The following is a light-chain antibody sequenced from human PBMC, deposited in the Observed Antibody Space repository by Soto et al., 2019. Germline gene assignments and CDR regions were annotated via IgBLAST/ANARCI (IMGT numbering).Light chain of an antibody. Sequence: QSALTQPASVSGSPGQSITISCTGTSSDVGGYRYVSWYQQHPGKVPKLIIYDVSNRPSGISDRFSGSKSANTASLTISGLQAEDEADYYCSSYTSTSAYVVFGGGTQLTVL. CDR3: SSYTSTSAYVV. V-gene: IGLV2-14*01. CDR2: DVS. CDR1: SSDVGGYRY. J-gene: IGLJ2*01.